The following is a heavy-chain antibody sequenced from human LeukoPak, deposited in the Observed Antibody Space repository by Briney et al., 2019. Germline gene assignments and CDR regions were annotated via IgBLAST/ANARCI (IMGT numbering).Heavy chain of an antibody. J-gene: IGHJ4*02. D-gene: IGHD2-2*01. V-gene: IGHV3-66*01. CDR3: ASYQLLGGVDY. CDR1: GFTFSSYG. Sequence: GGSLRLSCAASGFTFSSYGMHWVRQAPGKGLEWVSVMYSGGRTDYADSVKGRFTISRDNSKNTLYLQMNSLRAEDTAVYYCASYQLLGGVDYWGQGTLVTVSS. CDR2: MYSGGRT.